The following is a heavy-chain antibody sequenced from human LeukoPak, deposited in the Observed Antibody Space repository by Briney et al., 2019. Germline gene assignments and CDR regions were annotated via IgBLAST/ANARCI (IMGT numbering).Heavy chain of an antibody. CDR3: ARGRYGSSGYYIYDAFDM. D-gene: IGHD3-22*01. J-gene: IGHJ3*02. Sequence: PGGSLRLSCAASGFTVSAIYMSWVRQAPGKGLEWVSVIYSGGSTYYADSVKGRFTISRDNSKNTLYLQMNSLRAVDTAVYYCARGRYGSSGYYIYDAFDMWGQGTMVTVSS. CDR1: GFTVSAIY. CDR2: IYSGGST. V-gene: IGHV3-53*01.